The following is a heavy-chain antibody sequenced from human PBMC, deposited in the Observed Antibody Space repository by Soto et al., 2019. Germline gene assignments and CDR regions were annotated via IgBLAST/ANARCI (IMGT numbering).Heavy chain of an antibody. CDR3: AKGSGSYYNVYWFDP. V-gene: IGHV3-9*01. J-gene: IGHJ5*02. CDR2: ISWNSGSI. Sequence: EVQLVESGGGLVQPGRSLRLSCAASGFTFDDYAMHWVRQAPGKGLEWVSGISWNSGSIGYADSVKGRFTISRDNAKNSLYLQMNSLRAEDTALYYCAKGSGSYYNVYWFDPWGQGTLVTVSS. CDR1: GFTFDDYA. D-gene: IGHD3-10*01.